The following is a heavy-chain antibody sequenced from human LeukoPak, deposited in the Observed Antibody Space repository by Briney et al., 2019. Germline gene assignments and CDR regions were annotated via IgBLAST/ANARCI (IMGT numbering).Heavy chain of an antibody. CDR3: ARDRYSGSYPIDY. J-gene: IGHJ4*02. V-gene: IGHV3-48*03. CDR2: ISSRGSAI. Sequence: GGSLRLSCAASGFTFSSYEMNWVRQAPGKGPEWVSYISSRGSAIYYADSVKGRFTISRDNAKNSLYLQMNSLRAEDTAVYYCARDRYSGSYPIDYWGQGTLVTVSS. D-gene: IGHD1-26*01. CDR1: GFTFSSYE.